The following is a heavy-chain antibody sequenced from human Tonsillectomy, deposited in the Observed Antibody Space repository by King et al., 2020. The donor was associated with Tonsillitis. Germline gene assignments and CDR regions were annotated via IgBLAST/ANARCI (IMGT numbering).Heavy chain of an antibody. J-gene: IGHJ4*02. CDR1: GYSISSGYY. Sequence: VQLQESGPGLVKSSETLSLTCAVSGYSISSGYYWGWIRQPPGKGLEWIGSIYQSGSTYYNPSLKSRVTISVDTSKNQFSLKVSSVTAADTAVYYCARDFSGWYGYYFDYWGQGTVVTVSS. D-gene: IGHD6-19*01. V-gene: IGHV4-38-2*02. CDR3: ARDFSGWYGYYFDY. CDR2: IYQSGST.